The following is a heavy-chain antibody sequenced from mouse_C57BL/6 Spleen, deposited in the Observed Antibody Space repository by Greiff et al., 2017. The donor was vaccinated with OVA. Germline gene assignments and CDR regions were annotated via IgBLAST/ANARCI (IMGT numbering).Heavy chain of an antibody. CDR1: GYTFTDYE. CDR2: IDPETGGT. CDR3: TRCVIYYGYLVD. Sequence: QVQLKESGAELVRPGASVTLSCKASGYTFTDYEMHWVKQTPVHGLEWIGAIDPETGGTAYNQKFKGKAILTADKSSSTAYMELRSLTSEDSAVYYCTRCVIYYGYLVDWGQGTLVTVSA. D-gene: IGHD2-2*01. J-gene: IGHJ3*01. V-gene: IGHV1-15*01.